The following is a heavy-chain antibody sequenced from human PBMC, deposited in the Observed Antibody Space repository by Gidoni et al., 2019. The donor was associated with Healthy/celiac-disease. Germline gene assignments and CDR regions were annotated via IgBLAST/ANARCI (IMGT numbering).Heavy chain of an antibody. Sequence: QVQLQQWGAGLLKPSETLSLTCAVYGGSFSGYYWSWIRQPPGKGLEWIGEINHSGSTNYNPYLKSRVTISVDTSKNQFSLKLSSVTAADTAVYYCARGRRTVAAYVYWGQGTLVTVSS. V-gene: IGHV4-34*01. CDR2: INHSGST. J-gene: IGHJ4*02. D-gene: IGHD6-19*01. CDR3: ARGRRTVAAYVY. CDR1: GGSFSGYY.